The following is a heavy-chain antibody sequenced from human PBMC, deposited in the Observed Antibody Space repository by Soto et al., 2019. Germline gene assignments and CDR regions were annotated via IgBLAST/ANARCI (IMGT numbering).Heavy chain of an antibody. J-gene: IGHJ6*02. Sequence: QVQMVESGGGVVLPGRSLRLSCAASGFSFSTYGMHWVRQAPGKGLEWMAVISNDGSIKYYADSVKGRFTISRDNSKDTLLLQMNSVRGEDTAVYYCAKVVRADTMSSNFYYYSGMDVWGQGTTVTVSS. CDR3: AKVVRADTMSSNFYYYSGMDV. V-gene: IGHV3-30*18. CDR1: GFSFSTYG. CDR2: ISNDGSIK. D-gene: IGHD5-18*01.